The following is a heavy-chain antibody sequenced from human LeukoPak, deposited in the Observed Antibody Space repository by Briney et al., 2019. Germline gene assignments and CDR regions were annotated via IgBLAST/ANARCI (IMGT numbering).Heavy chain of an antibody. Sequence: SETLSLTCTVSGGSISSYYWSWIRQPPGKGLEWIGYIYYSGSTNYNPSLKSRVTISVDTSKNQFSLKLSSVTAADTAVYYCARFYYSNFDYWGQGTLVTVSS. CDR1: GGSISSYY. CDR2: IYYSGST. CDR3: ARFYYSNFDY. V-gene: IGHV4-59*12. D-gene: IGHD1-26*01. J-gene: IGHJ4*02.